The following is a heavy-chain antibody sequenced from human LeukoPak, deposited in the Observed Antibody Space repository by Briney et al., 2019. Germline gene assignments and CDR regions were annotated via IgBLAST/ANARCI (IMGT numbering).Heavy chain of an antibody. Sequence: GGSLRLSCVGSGFTFSDAWMSWVRQAPGKGLEWVGRIKSKSDGGTIDYAAPVKGRLTISRDDSRNTLYLQMNSLKTEDTAVYYCATRRQDGWWGQGTLVTVS. CDR1: GFTFSDAW. D-gene: IGHD2-15*01. CDR2: IKSKSDGGTI. CDR3: ATRRQDGW. J-gene: IGHJ4*02. V-gene: IGHV3-15*01.